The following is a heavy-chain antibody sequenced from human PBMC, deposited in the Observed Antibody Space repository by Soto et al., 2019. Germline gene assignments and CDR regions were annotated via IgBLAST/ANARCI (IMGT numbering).Heavy chain of an antibody. D-gene: IGHD6-13*01. CDR1: GGSIGTYY. V-gene: IGHV4-59*01. CDR2: IHSSGRT. Sequence: QVQLQESGPRLVKPSETLSLTCTVSGGSIGTYYWSWIRQPPGKGLEWIAYIHSSGRTNYNPSLKSRVTISVDMSKNQFSLKLSSVTAADTAVYYCARDATSSTWYSWFDPWGQGTLVTVSS. J-gene: IGHJ5*02. CDR3: ARDATSSTWYSWFDP.